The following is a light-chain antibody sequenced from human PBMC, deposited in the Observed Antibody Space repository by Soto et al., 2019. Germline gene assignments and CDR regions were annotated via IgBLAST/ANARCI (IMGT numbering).Light chain of an antibody. CDR1: QSISTW. V-gene: IGKV1-5*03. Sequence: DIEMTQSPPTLSASVGDRVTITCRASQSISTWLAWYQQKPGKVPKVLIYKASSLQSGVPPRFSGSGSGTEFTLTISSLQPDDSATYYCKQSKSFPLTFGGGTKVDIK. J-gene: IGKJ4*01. CDR3: KQSKSFPLT. CDR2: KAS.